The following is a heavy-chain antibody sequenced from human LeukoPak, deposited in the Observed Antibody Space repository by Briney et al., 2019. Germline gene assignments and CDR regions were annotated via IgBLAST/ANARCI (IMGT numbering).Heavy chain of an antibody. D-gene: IGHD5-18*01. V-gene: IGHV1-69*06. J-gene: IGHJ6*04. CDR3: ARDPDTASPMDV. Sequence: SVKVFCKASGGTLSSYAISWVRQAPGQGLEWMGGIIPIFGTANYAQKFQGRVTITADKSTSTAYMELSSLRSEDTAVYYCARDPDTASPMDVWGKGTTVTVSS. CDR1: GGTLSSYA. CDR2: IIPIFGTA.